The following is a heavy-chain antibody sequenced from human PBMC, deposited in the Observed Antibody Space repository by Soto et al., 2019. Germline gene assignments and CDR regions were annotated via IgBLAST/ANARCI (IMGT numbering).Heavy chain of an antibody. D-gene: IGHD6-19*01. V-gene: IGHV3-7*03. CDR2: IKYDGSEI. CDR1: GITLSSYW. CDR3: VRDGNSGWHFDY. J-gene: IGHJ4*02. Sequence: GGSLRLSCAASGITLSSYWMSWVRQAPGKGLEWVANIKYDGSEIYYVDSVKGRFTISRDNAKNSLFLQMNSLRAEDTAVYYCVRDGNSGWHFDYWGQGTMVTVYS.